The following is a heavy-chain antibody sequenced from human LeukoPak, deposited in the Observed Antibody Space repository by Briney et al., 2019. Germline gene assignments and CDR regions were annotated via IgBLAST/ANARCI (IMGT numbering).Heavy chain of an antibody. CDR1: GCTFPGYY. Sequence: GASVKVSCLACGCTFPGYYIHWVRPAPGKGRDWRGWINPNSGGTNYEQKFQGRVTMTRDTSIITAYMELSRLRSDDTAVYYCARVSGIAVAGTWGQGTLVTVSS. CDR2: INPNSGGT. V-gene: IGHV1-2*02. CDR3: ARVSGIAVAGT. J-gene: IGHJ4*02. D-gene: IGHD6-19*01.